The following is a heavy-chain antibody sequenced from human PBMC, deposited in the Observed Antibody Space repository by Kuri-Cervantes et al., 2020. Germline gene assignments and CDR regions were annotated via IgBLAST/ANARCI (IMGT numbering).Heavy chain of an antibody. Sequence: GSLRLSCTVSGGSISSYYWSWIRQPPGKGLEWIGYIYYSGSTNYNPSLKSRVTISVDTPKNQFSLKLSSVTAADTAVYYCARGITMVRGRPPRFDYWGQGTLVTVSS. CDR3: ARGITMVRGRPPRFDY. D-gene: IGHD3-10*01. CDR2: IYYSGST. J-gene: IGHJ4*02. V-gene: IGHV4-59*01. CDR1: GGSISSYY.